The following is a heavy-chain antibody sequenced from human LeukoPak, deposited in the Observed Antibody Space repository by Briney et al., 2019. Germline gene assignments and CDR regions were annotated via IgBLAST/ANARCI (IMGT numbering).Heavy chain of an antibody. CDR3: AKSRGAGAAPRKLFGP. CDR2: ICCRCPNK. Sequence: GGSLRLSCAASGFTFSSYARSWVRQPPGKGWEWVSTICCRCPNKYYGDSVKGRFTNSRDKSNNPLDLQMNSLRGEGTAVYYWAKSRGAGAAPRKLFGPLGQGTLVTVSS. CDR1: GFTFSSYA. D-gene: IGHD3-10*01. V-gene: IGHV3-23*01. J-gene: IGHJ5*02.